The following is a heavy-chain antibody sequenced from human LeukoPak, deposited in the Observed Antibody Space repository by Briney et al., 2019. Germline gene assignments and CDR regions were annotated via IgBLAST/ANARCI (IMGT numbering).Heavy chain of an antibody. Sequence: GGSLRLSCAASGFTFSSYWMSWVRQAPGKGLEWVANIKQDGSEKYYVGSVKGRFTISRDNAKNSLYLQMNSLRAEDTAVYYCARDYDILTGLYYFDYWGQGTLVTVSS. CDR3: ARDYDILTGLYYFDY. D-gene: IGHD3-9*01. CDR2: IKQDGSEK. V-gene: IGHV3-7*03. J-gene: IGHJ4*02. CDR1: GFTFSSYW.